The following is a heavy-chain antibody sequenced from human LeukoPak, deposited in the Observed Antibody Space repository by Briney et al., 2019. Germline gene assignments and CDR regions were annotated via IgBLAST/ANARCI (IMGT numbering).Heavy chain of an antibody. V-gene: IGHV3-30-3*01. CDR3: ARDFRDYELLCWFGA. CDR1: GFTFSSYA. Sequence: GGSLRLSCAASGFTFSSYAMHWVRQAPGKGLEWVAVISYDGSNKYYADSVKGRFTISRDNSKNTLYLEMNSLRAEDTAVYYCARDFRDYELLCWFGAWGQGTMVTVAS. D-gene: IGHD2-2*01. J-gene: IGHJ5*02. CDR2: ISYDGSNK.